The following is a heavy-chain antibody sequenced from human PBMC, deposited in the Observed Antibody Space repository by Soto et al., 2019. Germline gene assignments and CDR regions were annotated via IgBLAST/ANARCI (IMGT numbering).Heavy chain of an antibody. D-gene: IGHD3-3*01. CDR2: INAGNGNT. V-gene: IGHV1-3*01. J-gene: IGHJ5*01. CDR3: AGVAHYNFCFNP. CDR1: GYTFTSYA. Sequence: ASVKVSCKASGYTFTSYAMHWVRQAPGQRLEWMGWINAGNGNTKYSQKFQGRVTITRDTSASTAYMELSSLRSEDTAVYYCAGVAHYNFCFNPWGQGTLVSVSS.